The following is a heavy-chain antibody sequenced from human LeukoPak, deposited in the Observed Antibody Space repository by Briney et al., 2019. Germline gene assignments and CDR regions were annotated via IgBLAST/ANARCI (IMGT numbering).Heavy chain of an antibody. Sequence: GGSLRLSCAASEFTFSSYWMNWVRQAPGKGLEWVANIQPDGSEKYYVDSVKGRFTISRDNAKNSLYLQMNNLRADDTAVYYCARENFEYWAQGTLVTVSS. CDR1: EFTFSSYW. V-gene: IGHV3-7*04. J-gene: IGHJ4*02. CDR3: ARENFEY. CDR2: IQPDGSEK.